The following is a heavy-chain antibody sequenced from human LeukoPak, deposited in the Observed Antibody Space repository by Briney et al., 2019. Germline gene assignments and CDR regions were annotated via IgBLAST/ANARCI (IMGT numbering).Heavy chain of an antibody. V-gene: IGHV3-48*03. Sequence: PGGSLRLSCAASGFTFSSYEMNWVRQAPGKGLEWVSYISSSGSTIYYADSVKGRFTISRDNAKNSLYLQMNSLRAEDTAVYYCAKDRGLLSVRPLGYFDYWGQGTLVTVSS. D-gene: IGHD2/OR15-2a*01. J-gene: IGHJ4*02. CDR2: ISSSGSTI. CDR3: AKDRGLLSVRPLGYFDY. CDR1: GFTFSSYE.